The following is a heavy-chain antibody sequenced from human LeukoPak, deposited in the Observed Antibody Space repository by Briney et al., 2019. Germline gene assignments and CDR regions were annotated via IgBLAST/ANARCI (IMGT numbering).Heavy chain of an antibody. CDR3: ARDPVAAAGTKYYFDY. V-gene: IGHV4-59*12. Sequence: KPSETLSLTCTVSGGSISSYYWSWIRQPPGKGLEWIGYIYYSGSTNYNPSLKSRVTISVDTSKNQFSLKLSSVTAADTAVYYCARDPVAAAGTKYYFDYWGQGTLVTVSS. D-gene: IGHD6-13*01. CDR1: GGSISSYY. CDR2: IYYSGST. J-gene: IGHJ4*02.